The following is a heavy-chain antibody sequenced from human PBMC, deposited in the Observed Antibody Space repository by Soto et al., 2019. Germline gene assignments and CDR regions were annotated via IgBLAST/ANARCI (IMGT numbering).Heavy chain of an antibody. CDR2: ISGSGGST. Sequence: HPGGSLRLSCAASGFTFSSYAMSWVRQAPGKGLEWVSAISGSGGSTYYADSVKGRFTISRDNSKNTLYLQMNSLRAEDTAVYYCAKGRYYYDSSGYPGGYYFDYWGQGTLVTV. CDR3: AKGRYYYDSSGYPGGYYFDY. V-gene: IGHV3-23*01. J-gene: IGHJ4*02. CDR1: GFTFSSYA. D-gene: IGHD3-22*01.